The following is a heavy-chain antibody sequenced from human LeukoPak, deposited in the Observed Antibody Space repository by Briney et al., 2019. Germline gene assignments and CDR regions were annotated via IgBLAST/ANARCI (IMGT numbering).Heavy chain of an antibody. CDR2: TYYRSKWYN. J-gene: IGHJ6*03. V-gene: IGHV6-1*01. Sequence: SQTLSLTCAISGDSVSSNSAAWNWIRQSPSRGLEWLGRTYYRSKWYNDYAVSVKSRITINPDTSKNQFSLQLNSVTPEDTAVYYCARNTYSSGWNLYYYYYMDVWGKGTTVTVSS. CDR1: GDSVSSNSAA. D-gene: IGHD6-19*01. CDR3: ARNTYSSGWNLYYYYYMDV.